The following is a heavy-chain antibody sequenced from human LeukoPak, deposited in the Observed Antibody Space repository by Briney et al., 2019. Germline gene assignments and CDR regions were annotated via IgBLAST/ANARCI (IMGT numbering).Heavy chain of an antibody. D-gene: IGHD3-22*01. V-gene: IGHV4-59*01. CDR1: GGSTSSYY. J-gene: IGHJ6*03. CDR2: IYYSGST. CDR3: ARGGRYYDSSGYYYDYYYYYMDV. Sequence: PSETLSLTCTVSGGSTSSYYWSWIRQPPGKGLEWIGYIYYSGSTNYNPSLKSRVTISVDTSKNQFSLKLSSVTAADTAVYYCARGGRYYDSSGYYYDYYYYYMDVWGKGTTVTVSS.